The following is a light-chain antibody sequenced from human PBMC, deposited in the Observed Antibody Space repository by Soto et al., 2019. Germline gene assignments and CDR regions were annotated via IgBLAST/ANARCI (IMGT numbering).Light chain of an antibody. CDR1: QSLLHSTGSNY. CDR2: LGS. V-gene: IGKV2-28*01. CDR3: MHDLQNPRA. J-gene: IGKJ1*01. Sequence: VMTQSLLYLPTTPGQPTHISCRSSQSLLHSTGSNYLDWYLQKPGQYPQLLIYLGSNRDSGVPDRFSGSGSGTDSTLNISRVQAEDVAAYYCMHDLQNPRAFGQGTKVDIK.